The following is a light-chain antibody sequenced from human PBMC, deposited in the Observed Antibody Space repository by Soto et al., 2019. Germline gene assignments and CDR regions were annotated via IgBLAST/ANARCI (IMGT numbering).Light chain of an antibody. CDR1: DSNIGSTA. Sequence: QSVLTQPPSASGTPGQRVIISCSGGDSNIGSTAVNWYQQLPGTAPKLIIYSSNQRPSGVPDRISGSKSGTSASLAISGLQSEDEADYYCAAWDDDLHVGLFGGGTKVTVL. CDR2: SSN. CDR3: AAWDDDLHVGL. V-gene: IGLV1-44*01. J-gene: IGLJ3*02.